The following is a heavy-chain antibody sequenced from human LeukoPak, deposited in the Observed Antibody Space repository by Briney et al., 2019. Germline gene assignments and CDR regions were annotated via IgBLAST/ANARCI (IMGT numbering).Heavy chain of an antibody. V-gene: IGHV3-23*01. CDR1: GFTFSSYA. J-gene: IGHJ4*02. Sequence: GGSLRLSCAASGFTFSSYAMSWVRQAPGKGLEWVSAISGSGGSTYYADSVKGRFTISRDNSKNTLYLQMNSLRAEDTAVYYCARNLYYYDSSGYYYYWGQGALVTVSS. CDR2: ISGSGGST. D-gene: IGHD3-22*01. CDR3: ARNLYYYDSSGYYYY.